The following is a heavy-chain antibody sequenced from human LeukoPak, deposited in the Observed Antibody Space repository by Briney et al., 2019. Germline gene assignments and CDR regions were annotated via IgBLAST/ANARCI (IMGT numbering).Heavy chain of an antibody. D-gene: IGHD1-26*01. V-gene: IGHV4-38-2*02. J-gene: IGHJ4*02. Sequence: SETLSLTCTVSGYSISSGYYWGWIRQPPGKGLEWIGSIYHSGSTYYNPSLKSRVTISVDTSKNQFSLKLSSVTAADTAVYYCARQIRATGELDYWGQGTLVTVSS. CDR2: IYHSGST. CDR1: GYSISSGYY. CDR3: ARQIRATGELDY.